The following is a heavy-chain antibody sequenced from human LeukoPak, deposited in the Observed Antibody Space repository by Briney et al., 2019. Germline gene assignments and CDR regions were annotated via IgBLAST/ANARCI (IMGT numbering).Heavy chain of an antibody. CDR1: GFTFSNYA. CDR3: APDLRGSAWSLDD. CDR2: ISGSGGIT. V-gene: IGHV3-23*01. D-gene: IGHD6-13*01. Sequence: GALRLSCAASGFTFSNYAMGWVRQAPGKGLQWVSLISGSGGITYYVDSVKGRFTISRDNSKNTVHLQMSSLRAEDTAIYYCAPDLRGSAWSLDDWGQGTLVTVSS. J-gene: IGHJ4*02.